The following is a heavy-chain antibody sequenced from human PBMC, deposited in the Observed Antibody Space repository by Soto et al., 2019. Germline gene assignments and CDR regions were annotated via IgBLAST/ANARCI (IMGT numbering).Heavy chain of an antibody. J-gene: IGHJ6*03. CDR3: AREDSSSSSEYYYMDV. V-gene: IGHV1-69*04. D-gene: IGHD6-6*01. CDR1: GGTFSSYT. CDR2: IIPILGIA. Sequence: ASVKVSCKASGGTFSSYTISWVRQAPGQGLEWMGRIIPILGIANYAQKFQGRVTITADKSTSTAYMELSSLRSEDTAVYYCAREDSSSSSEYYYMDVWGKGTTVTVSS.